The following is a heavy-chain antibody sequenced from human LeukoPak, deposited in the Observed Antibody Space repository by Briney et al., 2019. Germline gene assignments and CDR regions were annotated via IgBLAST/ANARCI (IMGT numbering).Heavy chain of an antibody. CDR3: AKHQWLVEGYYFDY. J-gene: IGHJ4*02. CDR2: ISGSGGST. CDR1: GFTFSSYA. D-gene: IGHD6-19*01. V-gene: IGHV3-23*01. Sequence: SGGSLRLSCAASGFTFSSYAMSWVHQAPGKGLEWVSAISGSGGSTYYADSVKGRFTISRDNSKNTLYLQMNSLRAEDTAVYYCAKHQWLVEGYYFDYWGQGTLVTVSS.